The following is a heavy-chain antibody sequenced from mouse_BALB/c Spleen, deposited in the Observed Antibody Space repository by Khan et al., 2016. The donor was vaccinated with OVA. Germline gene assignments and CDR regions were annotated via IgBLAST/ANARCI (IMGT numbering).Heavy chain of an antibody. CDR2: IRYDGDS. Sequence: EVQLQESGPGLVKPSQSLSLTCSVTGYSITSGYFWNWIRQFPGNNLEWLGYIRYDGDSNYNPSLKNRISITRAPSKNQFFLKLNSVPAEDTATYYCARGGSSGPAWFAYWGQGTLVYFSA. CDR3: ARGGSSGPAWFAY. D-gene: IGHD3-1*01. V-gene: IGHV3-6*02. CDR1: GYSITSGYF. J-gene: IGHJ3*01.